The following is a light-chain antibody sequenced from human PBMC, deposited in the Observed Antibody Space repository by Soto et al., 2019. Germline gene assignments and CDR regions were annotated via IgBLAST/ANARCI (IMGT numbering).Light chain of an antibody. CDR3: QKYGTSLIT. CDR1: QTIDNNY. V-gene: IGKV3-20*01. CDR2: GAS. Sequence: EIVLTQSPGTLSLSPGEGATLSCRASQTIDNNYLAWYQQKFGQAPRILMYGASRRATGIPDRFRGSGSGTDFTLAISRLEPEDFAVYFCQKYGTSLITCGQGTRLEIK. J-gene: IGKJ5*01.